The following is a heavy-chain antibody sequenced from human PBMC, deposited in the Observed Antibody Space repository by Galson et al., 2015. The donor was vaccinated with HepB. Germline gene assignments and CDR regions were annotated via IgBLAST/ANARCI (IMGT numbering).Heavy chain of an antibody. CDR1: GYSFTSYW. J-gene: IGHJ4*02. CDR3: ARHRYYDSSGYYGTGFDY. Sequence: QSGAEVKKPGESLRISCKGSGYSFTSYWISCVRQMPGKGLEWMGRIDPSDSYTNYSPSFQGHVTISADKSISTAYLQWSSLKASDTAMYYCARHRYYDSSGYYGTGFDYWGQGTLVTVSS. D-gene: IGHD3-22*01. CDR2: IDPSDSYT. V-gene: IGHV5-10-1*01.